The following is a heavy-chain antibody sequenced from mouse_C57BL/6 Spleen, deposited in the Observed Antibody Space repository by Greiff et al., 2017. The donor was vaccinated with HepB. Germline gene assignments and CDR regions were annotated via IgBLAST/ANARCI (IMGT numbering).Heavy chain of an antibody. D-gene: IGHD2-4*01. J-gene: IGHJ2*01. V-gene: IGHV3-6*01. CDR2: ISYDGSN. Sequence: EVKLVESGPGLVKPSQSLSLTCSVTGYSITSGYYWNWIRQFPGNNLEWMGYISYDGSNNYNPSLKNRISITRDTSKNQFFLKLNSVTTEDTATYYCARGYDYYFDYWGQGTTLTVSS. CDR3: ARGYDYYFDY. CDR1: GYSITSGYY.